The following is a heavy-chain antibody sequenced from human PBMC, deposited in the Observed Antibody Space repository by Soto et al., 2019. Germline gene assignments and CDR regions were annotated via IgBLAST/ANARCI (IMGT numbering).Heavy chain of an antibody. CDR3: ARGSYYDSSGYPDY. Sequence: QVQLVESGGGVVQPGRSLRLSCAASGFTFSSYAMHWVRQAPGKGLEWVAVLSYDGSNKYYADSVKGRFTISRDNSKNTLYLQMNSLRAEDTAVYYCARGSYYDSSGYPDYWGQGTLVTVSS. CDR1: GFTFSSYA. V-gene: IGHV3-30-3*01. D-gene: IGHD3-22*01. J-gene: IGHJ4*02. CDR2: LSYDGSNK.